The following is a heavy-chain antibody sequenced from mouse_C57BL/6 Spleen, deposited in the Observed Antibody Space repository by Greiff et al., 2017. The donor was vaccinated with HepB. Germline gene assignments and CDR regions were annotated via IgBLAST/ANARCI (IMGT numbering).Heavy chain of an antibody. CDR2: ISSGSSTI. D-gene: IGHD1-1*01. Sequence: EVQRVESGGGLVKPGGSLKLSCAASGFTFSDYGMHWVRQAPEKGLEWVAYISSGSSTIYYADTVKGRVTISKDNAKNTLFLQMTSLRSEDTAMYYCAGGYYGSGVDYWGQGTTLTVSS. CDR3: AGGYYGSGVDY. J-gene: IGHJ2*01. CDR1: GFTFSDYG. V-gene: IGHV5-17*01.